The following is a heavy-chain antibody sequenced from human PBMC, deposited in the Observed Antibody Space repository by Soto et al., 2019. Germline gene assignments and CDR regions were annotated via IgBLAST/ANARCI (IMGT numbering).Heavy chain of an antibody. CDR3: AREYYGTTTSIDY. D-gene: IGHD1-7*01. CDR2: VNTYDGTT. Sequence: QVQLVQSAPEVQRPGDSVKVSCKTSGYTFTSYPYSWVRQAPGQGLEWMGWVNTYDGTTKIAQQFRDRITLTADKSAATLFMELRRLTSDDTAVYYCAREYYGTTTSIDYWGQGTLVAVSS. J-gene: IGHJ4*02. V-gene: IGHV1-18*01. CDR1: GYTFTSYP.